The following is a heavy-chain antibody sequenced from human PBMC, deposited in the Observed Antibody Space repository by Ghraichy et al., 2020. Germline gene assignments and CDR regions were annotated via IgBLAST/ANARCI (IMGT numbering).Heavy chain of an antibody. CDR1: GFTFSSYA. Sequence: GGSLRLSCAASGFTFSSYAMHWVRQAPGKGLEWVAVISYDGSNKYYADSVKGRFTISRDNSKNTLYLQMNSLRAEDTAVYYCARTAAAGGGGFLYYFDYWGQGTLVTVSS. J-gene: IGHJ4*02. D-gene: IGHD6-13*01. CDR3: ARTAAAGGGGFLYYFDY. V-gene: IGHV3-30-3*01. CDR2: ISYDGSNK.